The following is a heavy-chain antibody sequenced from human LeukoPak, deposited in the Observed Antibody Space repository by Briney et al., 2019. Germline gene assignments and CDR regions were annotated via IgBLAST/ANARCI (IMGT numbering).Heavy chain of an antibody. J-gene: IGHJ4*02. D-gene: IGHD6-19*01. CDR2: INPNSGGT. CDR1: GYTFTGYY. Sequence: ASVKVSCKASGYTFTGYYMHWVRQAPGQGLEWMGWINPNSGGTNYAQKFQGRVTMTRDTSISTAYMELSRLRSDDTAVYYCARAVAGPKQYYFDYWGQGTLVTVSS. V-gene: IGHV1-2*02. CDR3: ARAVAGPKQYYFDY.